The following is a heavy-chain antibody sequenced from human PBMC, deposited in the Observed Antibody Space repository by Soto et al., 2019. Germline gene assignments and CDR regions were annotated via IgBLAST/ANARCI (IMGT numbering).Heavy chain of an antibody. V-gene: IGHV1-2*04. Sequence: ASVKVSCKASGYTFTVYYMHWVRQAPGQGLEWMGWINPNSGGTNYAQKFQGWVTMTRDTSISTAYMELSRLRSDDTAVYYCARAIAAAGAYYGMDVWGQGTTVTVSS. CDR2: INPNSGGT. J-gene: IGHJ6*02. CDR3: ARAIAAAGAYYGMDV. CDR1: GYTFTVYY. D-gene: IGHD6-13*01.